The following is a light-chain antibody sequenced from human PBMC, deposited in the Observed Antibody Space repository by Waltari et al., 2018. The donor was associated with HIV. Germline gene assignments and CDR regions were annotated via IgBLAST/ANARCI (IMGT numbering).Light chain of an antibody. Sequence: QSVLTQPPSASGTPGQTVTISCSGSSSNIGSTTVNWYQQLPGTAPKLLIYSNNQRPSGVPDRFSGSKSGTSASLAISGLQSEDEADYYCAAWDDSLNGWVFGGGTKLTVL. V-gene: IGLV1-44*01. CDR2: SNN. CDR1: SSNIGSTT. J-gene: IGLJ3*02. CDR3: AAWDDSLNGWV.